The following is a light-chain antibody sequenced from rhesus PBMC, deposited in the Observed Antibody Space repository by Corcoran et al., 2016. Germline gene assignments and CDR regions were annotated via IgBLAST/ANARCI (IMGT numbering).Light chain of an antibody. CDR2: DES. V-gene: IGKV3-35*01. Sequence: EIVLTQSPATLSLSPGERATLSYGASQSVSSSSAWYQQNPGQPPRLPIHDESNRATGIPDRFSDSGSGTDFTLTISGLGPGDVGVCFCQQYSNWLTFGGGTKVEL. CDR3: QQYSNWLT. J-gene: IGKJ4*01. CDR1: QSVSSS.